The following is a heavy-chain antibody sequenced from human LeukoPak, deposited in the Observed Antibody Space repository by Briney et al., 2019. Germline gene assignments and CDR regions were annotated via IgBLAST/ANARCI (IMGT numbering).Heavy chain of an antibody. V-gene: IGHV3-21*01. Sequence: GGSLRLSCAASGFTFSTYSMNWVRQAPGKGLEWVSSISTSSYYIYYADSVKGRFTISRDNAKNSLYLQMNSLRAEDTAVYYCARDQYYDSSGYYYVGIRWFDPWGQGTLVTVPS. J-gene: IGHJ5*02. CDR2: ISTSSYYI. CDR1: GFTFSTYS. D-gene: IGHD3-22*01. CDR3: ARDQYYDSSGYYYVGIRWFDP.